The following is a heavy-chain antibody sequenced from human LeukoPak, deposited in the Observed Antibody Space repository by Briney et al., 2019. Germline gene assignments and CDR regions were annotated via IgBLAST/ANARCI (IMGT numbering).Heavy chain of an antibody. CDR2: IIPIFGTA. J-gene: IGHJ4*02. V-gene: IGHV1-69*13. CDR1: GGTFSSYA. Sequence: ASVKVSCKASGGTFSSYAISWVRQAPGQGLEWMGGIIPIFGTANYAQKFQGRVTITADESTSTAYMELSSLRSEDTAVYYCARAPLGEPYFDYRGQGTLVTVSS. D-gene: IGHD1-26*01. CDR3: ARAPLGEPYFDY.